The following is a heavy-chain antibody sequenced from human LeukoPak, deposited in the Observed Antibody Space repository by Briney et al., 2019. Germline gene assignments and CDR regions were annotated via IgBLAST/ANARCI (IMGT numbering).Heavy chain of an antibody. CDR2: ISYDGSNT. Sequence: GGSLRLSCAASGFTFSSLAMHWVRQAPDEGLEWVAVISYDGSNTYYADSVKGRFTISRDNSKNTLYLQMNSLRAEDTAVYYCAKPMLGGTTDAFDIWGQGTMVTVSS. V-gene: IGHV3-30-3*02. J-gene: IGHJ3*02. CDR3: AKPMLGGTTDAFDI. D-gene: IGHD1-1*01. CDR1: GFTFSSLA.